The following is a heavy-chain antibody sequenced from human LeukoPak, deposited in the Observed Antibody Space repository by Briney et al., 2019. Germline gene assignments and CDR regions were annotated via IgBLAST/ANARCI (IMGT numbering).Heavy chain of an antibody. Sequence: GGSLRLSCAASGFTFSSTWMHWVRQAPGKGLVWVSRITGDGTYTAYADSVKGRFTISRDNAKNTLFLQMNSLRVEATAVYYCVRDYSVVRVADWGQGTLVTVSS. CDR2: ITGDGTYT. CDR1: GFTFSSTW. V-gene: IGHV3-74*01. J-gene: IGHJ4*02. D-gene: IGHD2-21*01. CDR3: VRDYSVVRVAD.